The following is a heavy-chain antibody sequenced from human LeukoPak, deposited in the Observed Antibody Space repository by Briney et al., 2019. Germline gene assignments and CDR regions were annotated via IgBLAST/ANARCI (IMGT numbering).Heavy chain of an antibody. CDR2: ISGSGGST. V-gene: IGHV3-23*01. J-gene: IGHJ4*02. CDR3: AKEKVAWELLGNYFDY. D-gene: IGHD1-26*01. Sequence: PGGSLRLSCAASGFTFSSYAMSWVRQAPGKGLEWVSAISGSGGSTYYADSVKGRFTISRDNSKNTLYLQMNSLRAEDTAVYYCAKEKVAWELLGNYFDYWGQGTLVTVSS. CDR1: GFTFSSYA.